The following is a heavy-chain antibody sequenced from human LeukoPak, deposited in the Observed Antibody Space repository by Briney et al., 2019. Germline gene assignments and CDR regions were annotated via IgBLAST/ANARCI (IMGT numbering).Heavy chain of an antibody. V-gene: IGHV4-39*07. J-gene: IGHJ4*02. D-gene: IGHD2-2*01. CDR2: IYYSGST. Sequence: SETLSLTCTVSGGSISSSSYYWGWIRQPPGKGLEWIGSIYYSGSTYYNPSLKSRVTISVDTSKNQFSLKLSSVTAADTAVYYCARDRTPSLIVVVPAATGSFDYWGQGTLVTVSS. CDR3: ARDRTPSLIVVVPAATGSFDY. CDR1: GGSISSSSYY.